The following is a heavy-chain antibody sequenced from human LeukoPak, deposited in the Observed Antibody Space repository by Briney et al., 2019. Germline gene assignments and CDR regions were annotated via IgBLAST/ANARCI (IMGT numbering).Heavy chain of an antibody. CDR2: IYPGDSDV. D-gene: IGHD3-22*01. CDR1: GYTFTYYW. Sequence: KSGESLKISCKTSGYTFTYYWIGWVRQMPGKGLEWMGIIYPGDSDVRYSPSFQGQVTISADESISTAYLQWSSLKASDTAMYYCARTTYDSSTSQTILFDTWGQGTLVTVSS. CDR3: ARTTYDSSTSQTILFDT. V-gene: IGHV5-51*01. J-gene: IGHJ4*02.